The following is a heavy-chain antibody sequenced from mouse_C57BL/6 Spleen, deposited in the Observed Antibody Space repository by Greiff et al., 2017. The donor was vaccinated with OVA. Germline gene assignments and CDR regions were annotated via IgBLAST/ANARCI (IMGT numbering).Heavy chain of an antibody. D-gene: IGHD2-13*01. Sequence: EVKLVESGGGLVKPGGSLQLSCAASGFTFSSYAMSWVRQTPEKRLEWVATISDGGSYTYYPDNVKGRFTISRDNAKNNLYLQMSHLKSEDTAMYYCARDRDCDYFDYWGQGTTLTVSS. CDR3: ARDRDCDYFDY. J-gene: IGHJ2*01. CDR2: ISDGGSYT. CDR1: GFTFSSYA. V-gene: IGHV5-4*01.